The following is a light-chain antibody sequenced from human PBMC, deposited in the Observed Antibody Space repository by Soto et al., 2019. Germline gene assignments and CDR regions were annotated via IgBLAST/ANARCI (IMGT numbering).Light chain of an antibody. CDR2: DVT. CDR1: SSDIGRYNL. J-gene: IGLJ2*01. Sequence: QSALAQPASVSGSPGQSITISCTGTSSDIGRYNLVSWYQQYPGEAPKLVIYDVTKRPSGVSDRFSASKSGNTASLTISGLQAEYEADYYCCSHAGRGSVLFGGGTKLTVL. V-gene: IGLV2-23*02. CDR3: CSHAGRGSVL.